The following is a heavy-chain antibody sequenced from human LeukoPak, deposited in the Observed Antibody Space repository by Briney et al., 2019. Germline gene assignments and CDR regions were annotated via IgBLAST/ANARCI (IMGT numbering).Heavy chain of an antibody. CDR1: GFTVSSNY. J-gene: IGHJ4*02. V-gene: IGHV3-53*01. CDR2: LYSAGST. CDR3: ASGGMGARKYYSDPFHY. Sequence: GGSLRLSCAASGFTVSSNYMSWVRQAPGKGLEWVSILYSAGSTYYADSVRGRFTIARDGSKNTVRLQMNSLRAEDTAVYYCASGGMGARKYYSDPFHYWGQGTLVTVSS. D-gene: IGHD3-10*01.